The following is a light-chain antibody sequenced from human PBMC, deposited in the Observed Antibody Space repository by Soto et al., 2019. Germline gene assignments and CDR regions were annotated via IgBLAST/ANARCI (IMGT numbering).Light chain of an antibody. Sequence: QSALTQPASVSGSPGQSITISCTRTSSDVGSYNFVSWYQQHPGKVPNVMIYAVSKRPSGVSDRFSGSKSGNTASLTISGLQADDAADDYCCADAGRSTYVFGTGTKLTGL. J-gene: IGLJ1*01. CDR1: SSDVGSYNF. V-gene: IGLV2-23*02. CDR3: CADAGRSTYV. CDR2: AVS.